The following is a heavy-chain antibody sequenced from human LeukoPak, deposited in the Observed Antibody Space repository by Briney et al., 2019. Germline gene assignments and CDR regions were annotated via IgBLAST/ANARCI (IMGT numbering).Heavy chain of an antibody. J-gene: IGHJ4*02. V-gene: IGHV3-21*01. CDR2: ISSSSSYI. CDR1: GFTFSSYS. Sequence: GGSLRLSCAASGFTFSSYSMNWVRQAPGKGLEWVSSISSSSSYIYYADSVKGRFTISRDNAKNSLYLQMNSLRAEDTAVYYCERDRSIAARHDYWGQGTLVTVSS. CDR3: ERDRSIAARHDY. D-gene: IGHD6-6*01.